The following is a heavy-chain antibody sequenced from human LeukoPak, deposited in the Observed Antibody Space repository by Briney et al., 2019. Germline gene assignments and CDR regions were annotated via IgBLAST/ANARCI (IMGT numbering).Heavy chain of an antibody. CDR1: GYTFTGYY. D-gene: IGHD1-14*01. CDR3: ARDLSGISSATDAFDM. CDR2: INPNSGGT. V-gene: IGHV1-2*06. J-gene: IGHJ3*02. Sequence: ASVKVSCKASGYTFTGYYMHWVRQAPGQGLEWMGRINPNSGGTNSAQKFQGRVTMTSDTSMNTAYMELSRLRSDDTAVYYCARDLSGISSATDAFDMWGQGTMVTVSS.